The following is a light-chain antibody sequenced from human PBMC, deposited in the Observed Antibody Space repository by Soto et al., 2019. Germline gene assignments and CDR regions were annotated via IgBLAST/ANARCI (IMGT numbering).Light chain of an antibody. Sequence: QSVLTQPPSVSGAPGQRVTISCTGSSSNIGAGYDVHWYQQLPGTAPKLLIYGNSNRPSGVPDRFSGSKSGTSASLAITGLQAEDEADYYCQSYDGSLSGAGFGTGTKLTVL. CDR2: GNS. CDR1: SSNIGAGYD. J-gene: IGLJ1*01. V-gene: IGLV1-40*01. CDR3: QSYDGSLSGAG.